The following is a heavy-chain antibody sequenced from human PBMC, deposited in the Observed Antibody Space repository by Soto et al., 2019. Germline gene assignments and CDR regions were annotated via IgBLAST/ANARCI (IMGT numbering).Heavy chain of an antibody. D-gene: IGHD2-21*01. Sequence: PSETLSLTCTVSGGSISSYYWSWIRQPPGKGLEWIGYIYYSGSTNYNPSLKSRVTISVDTSKNQFSLKLSSVTAADTAVYYCARDVPFRYWGQGTLVTVS. CDR2: IYYSGST. CDR1: GGSISSYY. J-gene: IGHJ4*02. CDR3: ARDVPFRY. V-gene: IGHV4-59*01.